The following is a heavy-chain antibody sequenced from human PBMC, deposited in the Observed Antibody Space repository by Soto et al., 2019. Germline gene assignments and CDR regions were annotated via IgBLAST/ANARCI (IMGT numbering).Heavy chain of an antibody. Sequence: GGSLRLSCVASGLSFSSYSMNWVRQAPGKGLEWISYIGTSTSTIQYADSVKGRFTISRDNAKNSRYLQMSSLRAEDTAVYYCVRDRDYAFDIWGQGTMVTVS. J-gene: IGHJ3*02. CDR1: GLSFSSYS. CDR2: IGTSTSTI. CDR3: VRDRDYAFDI. V-gene: IGHV3-48*01. D-gene: IGHD4-17*01.